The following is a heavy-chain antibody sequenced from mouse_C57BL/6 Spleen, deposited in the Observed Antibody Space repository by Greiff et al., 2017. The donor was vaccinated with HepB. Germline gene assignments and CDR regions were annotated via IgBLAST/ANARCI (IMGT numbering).Heavy chain of an antibody. D-gene: IGHD1-1*01. CDR1: YTFTDYYM. J-gene: IGHJ4*01. CDR3: RSFTTVVASPYYYAMDY. CDR2: YPGSGNTY. V-gene: IGHV1-83*01. Sequence: VQLQQSGPELVKPGASVKMSCKASGYTFTDYYMHWVKQKPGKGLEWIGEIYPGSGNTYYNEKFKGKATLTADTSSSTAYMQLSSLTSEDSAVYFCARSFTTVVASPYYYAMDYWGQGTSVTVSS.